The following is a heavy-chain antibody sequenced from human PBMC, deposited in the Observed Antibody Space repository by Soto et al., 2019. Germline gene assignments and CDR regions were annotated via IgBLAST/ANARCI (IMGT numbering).Heavy chain of an antibody. CDR3: VRDSGNGWKDY. Sequence: LSLTCAVSGGSISSTNWWNWVRQPPGKGLEWIGEIDHSGSTNYNPSLKSRVTMSVDKPKNQFSLKLSSVTAADTAVYYCVRDSGNGWKDYWGQGTQVTVSS. D-gene: IGHD6-19*01. J-gene: IGHJ4*02. V-gene: IGHV4-4*02. CDR1: GGSISSTNW. CDR2: IDHSGST.